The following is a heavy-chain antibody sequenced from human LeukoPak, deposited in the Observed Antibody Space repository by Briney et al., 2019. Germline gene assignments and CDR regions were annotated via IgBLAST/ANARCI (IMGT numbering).Heavy chain of an antibody. CDR1: GFTFRDYA. D-gene: IGHD3-10*01. J-gene: IGHJ6*02. V-gene: IGHV3-49*03. CDR3: GSGGGSGSGNFYYYYGVDV. Sequence: SLRLSCTGSGFTFRDYAMSWFRQAPGKGLEWVGFIRSKAYGGISEYAASVKGRFTVSRDDSERFAYLQMNSIQRADTAVYWCGSGGGSGSGNFYYYYGVDVWGRGTTVIVSS. CDR2: IRSKAYGGIS.